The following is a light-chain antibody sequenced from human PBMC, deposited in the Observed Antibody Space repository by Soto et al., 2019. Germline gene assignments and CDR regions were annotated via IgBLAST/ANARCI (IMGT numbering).Light chain of an antibody. CDR3: QQSYSSPPAYT. CDR2: AAS. V-gene: IGKV1-39*01. Sequence: DIPMTQSPSSLSASVGDRVTITCRASQSISTYLNWYQQKPGKAPNLLIYAASNLQSGVPSRFSGSGSGTHFTLTIDSLQPGDSATYFCQQSYSSPPAYTFGQGTTLEIK. J-gene: IGKJ2*01. CDR1: QSISTY.